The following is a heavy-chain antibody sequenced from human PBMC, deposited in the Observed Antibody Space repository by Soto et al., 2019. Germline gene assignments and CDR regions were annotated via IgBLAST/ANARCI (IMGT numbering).Heavy chain of an antibody. Sequence: SETLSLTCAVSGGSISSGGYSWSWIRQPPGKGLEWTGYIYHSGSTYYNPSLKSRVTISVDRSKNQFSLKLSSVTAADTAVYYCARAIDYDFWSGYYDYWGQGTLVTVSS. CDR1: GGSISSGGYS. D-gene: IGHD3-3*01. CDR2: IYHSGST. J-gene: IGHJ4*02. CDR3: ARAIDYDFWSGYYDY. V-gene: IGHV4-30-2*01.